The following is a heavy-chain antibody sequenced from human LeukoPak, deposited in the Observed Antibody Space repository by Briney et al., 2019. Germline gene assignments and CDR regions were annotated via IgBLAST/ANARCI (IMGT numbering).Heavy chain of an antibody. Sequence: RSGGSLSLSCEASGFTFGGYAMHWVRQAPGKGLEWVSTINWNSGGIGYAGSVKGRFTISRDNAKNSLYLHLNSLRPEDTAFYYCVRDVLPVSRSGFDQWGQGTLVTVSS. D-gene: IGHD3-3*01. CDR2: INWNSGGI. CDR1: GFTFGGYA. CDR3: VRDVLPVSRSGFDQ. J-gene: IGHJ4*02. V-gene: IGHV3-9*01.